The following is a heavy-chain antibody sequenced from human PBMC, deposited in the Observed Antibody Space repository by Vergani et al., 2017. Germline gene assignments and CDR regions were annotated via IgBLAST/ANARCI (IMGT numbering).Heavy chain of an antibody. Sequence: EVQLVQSGAEVKKPGESLKISCKGSGYSFTSYWIGWVRQMPGKGLEWMGIIYPGDSDTRYSPSFQGQVTISADKSISTAYLQWSSLKASDTAMYYCARLDSRFGELPMDVSKAYYFDYWGQGTLVTVSS. CDR3: ARLDSRFGELPMDVSKAYYFDY. V-gene: IGHV5-51*01. J-gene: IGHJ4*02. CDR1: GYSFTSYW. CDR2: IYPGDSDT. D-gene: IGHD3-10*01.